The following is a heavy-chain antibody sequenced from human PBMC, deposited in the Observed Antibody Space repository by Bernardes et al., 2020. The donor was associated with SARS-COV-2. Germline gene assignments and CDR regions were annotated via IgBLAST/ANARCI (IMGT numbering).Heavy chain of an antibody. CDR1: GGSISSSSYY. J-gene: IGHJ5*02. V-gene: IGHV4-39*01. Sequence: SETLSLTCTVSGGSISSSSYYWGWIRQPPGKGLEWIGSIYYSGSTYYNPSLKSRVTISVDTSKNQFSLKLSSVTAADTAVYYCAGHDYIFNWFDPWGQGTLVTVSS. CDR3: AGHDYIFNWFDP. CDR2: IYYSGST. D-gene: IGHD4-4*01.